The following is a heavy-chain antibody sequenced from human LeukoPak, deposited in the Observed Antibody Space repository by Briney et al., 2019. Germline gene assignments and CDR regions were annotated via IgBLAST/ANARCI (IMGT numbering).Heavy chain of an antibody. V-gene: IGHV3-23*01. CDR3: AKDREWLGTFDI. CDR2: ISGSGGST. Sequence: GGSLRLSCAASGFTVSSNYMSWVRQAPGKGLEWVSAISGSGGSTYYADSVKGRFTISRDNSKNTLYLQMNSLRAEDTAVYYCAKDREWLGTFDIWGQGTMVTVSS. CDR1: GFTVSSNY. D-gene: IGHD3-3*01. J-gene: IGHJ3*02.